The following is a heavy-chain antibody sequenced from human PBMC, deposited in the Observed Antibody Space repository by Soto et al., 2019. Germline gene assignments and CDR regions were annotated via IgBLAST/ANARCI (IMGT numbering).Heavy chain of an antibody. Sequence: SVKVSCKASGGTFSSYAISWVRQAPGQGLEWMGGIIPIFGTANYAQKFQGRVTITADESTSTAYMELSSLRSEDTAVYYCPRDRGYYDSSGYYDWGQGTLVTVSS. CDR3: PRDRGYYDSSGYYD. D-gene: IGHD3-22*01. CDR1: GGTFSSYA. V-gene: IGHV1-69*13. J-gene: IGHJ4*02. CDR2: IIPIFGTA.